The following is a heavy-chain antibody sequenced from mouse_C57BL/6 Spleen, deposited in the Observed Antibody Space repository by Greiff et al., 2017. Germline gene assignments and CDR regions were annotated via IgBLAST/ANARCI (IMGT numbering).Heavy chain of an antibody. D-gene: IGHD1-1*01. CDR2: IYPGSGST. CDR1: GYTFTSYW. J-gene: IGHJ3*01. CDR3: AGYYYGSRTWFAY. Sequence: QVQLKQPGAELVKPGASVKMSCKASGYTFTSYWITWVKQRPGQGLEWIGDIYPGSGSTNYNEKFKSKATLTVDTSSSTAYMQLSSLTSEDSAVYYCAGYYYGSRTWFAYWGQGTLVTVSA. V-gene: IGHV1-55*01.